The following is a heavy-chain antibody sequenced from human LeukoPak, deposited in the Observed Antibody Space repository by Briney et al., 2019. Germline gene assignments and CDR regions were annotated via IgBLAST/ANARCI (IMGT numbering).Heavy chain of an antibody. CDR2: ISDIGSI. D-gene: IGHD2/OR15-2a*01. V-gene: IGHV4-59*08. CDR3: AGHHPRNTVDF. J-gene: IGHJ4*02. CDR1: GGSISSYY. Sequence: SETLSLTCAVSGGSISSYYWSWIRQPPGKGLEWIAYISDIGSINYNPSLKSRVTISLETSKNQFSLKLSSVTAADTAVYYCAGHHPRNTVDFWGQGTLVTVSS.